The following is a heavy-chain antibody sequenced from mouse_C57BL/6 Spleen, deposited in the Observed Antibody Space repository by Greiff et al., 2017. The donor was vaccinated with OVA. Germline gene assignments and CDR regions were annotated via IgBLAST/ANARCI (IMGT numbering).Heavy chain of an antibody. D-gene: IGHD1-1*01. J-gene: IGHJ2*01. Sequence: EVQGVESGEGLVKPGGSLKLSCAASGFSFSSYAMSWVRQTPEKRLEWVAYICSGGDYIYYADTVKGRFTISRDNARNTLYLQMSSQKAEDTAMDYCTRDVYGSSTGYCDDWGQGTTLTVSS. CDR2: ICSGGDYI. V-gene: IGHV5-9-1*02. CDR3: TRDVYGSSTGYCDD. CDR1: GFSFSSYA.